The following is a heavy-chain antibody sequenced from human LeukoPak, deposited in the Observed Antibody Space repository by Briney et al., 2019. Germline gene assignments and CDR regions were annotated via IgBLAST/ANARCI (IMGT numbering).Heavy chain of an antibody. Sequence: PGGSLRLSCAASGITFSSYGMHWVRQAPGKGLEWVAVILNDGSQEEYADSVKGRSTISRDNSKNTLFLQMNSLRAEDTAVYYCARYDALGDNALDIWGQGTMVTVFS. CDR2: ILNDGSQE. J-gene: IGHJ3*02. V-gene: IGHV3-33*01. CDR1: GITFSSYG. D-gene: IGHD3-16*01. CDR3: ARYDALGDNALDI.